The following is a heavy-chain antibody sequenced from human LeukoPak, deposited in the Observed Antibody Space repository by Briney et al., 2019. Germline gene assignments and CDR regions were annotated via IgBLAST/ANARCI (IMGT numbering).Heavy chain of an antibody. CDR2: ISYDGSNK. Sequence: HPGGSLRLSCAASGFTFSSYAMHWVRQAPGKGLEWVAVISYDGSNKYYADSVKGRFTISRDNSKNTLYLQMNSLRAEDTAVYYCAREGPYSTTSTGSVWGQGTLVTVSS. CDR1: GFTFSSYA. V-gene: IGHV3-30-3*01. D-gene: IGHD6-13*01. J-gene: IGHJ4*02. CDR3: AREGPYSTTSTGSV.